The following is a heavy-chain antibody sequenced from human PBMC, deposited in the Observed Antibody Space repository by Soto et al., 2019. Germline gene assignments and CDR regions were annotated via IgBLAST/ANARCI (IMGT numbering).Heavy chain of an antibody. CDR1: GFTFITSF. CDR3: ARYFRGSGRYFFDY. V-gene: IGHV3-7*03. D-gene: IGHD6-19*01. J-gene: IGHJ4*02. Sequence: EVQLVESGGGLVQPGGSLRLSCVASGFTFITSFMGWVRQDPGKGLEWVANINQDGGGTYYVDSVEGRFTISRDNAKDSLYLQMNSLRGEDTAVYYCARYFRGSGRYFFDYWGQGTLVTVSS. CDR2: INQDGGGT.